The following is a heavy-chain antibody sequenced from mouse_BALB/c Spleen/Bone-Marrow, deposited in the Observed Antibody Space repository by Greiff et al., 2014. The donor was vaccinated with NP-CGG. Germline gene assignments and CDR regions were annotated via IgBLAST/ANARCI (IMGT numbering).Heavy chain of an antibody. CDR2: INPYNDGP. V-gene: IGHV1-14*01. CDR1: GYTFPSYV. J-gene: IGHJ2*01. CDR3: AREGVDYCDY. Sequence: EVQLPQSGPELVEPGASVKMSCQASGYTFPSYVMNWVTQKPGQGLEWIGYINPYNDGPKYNEQFKGKATLTSDNSSSTAYMELRSQTAEDAAVYDCAREGVDYCDYWGQGTTLTVSS.